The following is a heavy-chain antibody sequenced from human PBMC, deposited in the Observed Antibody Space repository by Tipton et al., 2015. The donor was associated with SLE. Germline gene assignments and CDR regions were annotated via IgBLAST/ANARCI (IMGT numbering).Heavy chain of an antibody. CDR2: IRSTGSRI. CDR1: GFTFSSYA. D-gene: IGHD3-9*01. Sequence: SLRLSCAASGFTFSSYAMNWVRQAPGKGLEWVSYIRSTGSRIYDADFVKGRFSISRDNAKNSVFLQMSSLRGEDTALYYCARGPALDSTGYYMDVWGKGTAVAVSS. V-gene: IGHV3-48*03. CDR3: ARGPALDSTGYYMDV. J-gene: IGHJ6*03.